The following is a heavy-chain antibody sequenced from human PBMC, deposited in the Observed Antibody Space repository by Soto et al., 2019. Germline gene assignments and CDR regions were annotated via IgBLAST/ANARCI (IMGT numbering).Heavy chain of an antibody. CDR3: ARWATVTFDY. CDR1: GGSLSSSSYY. CDR2: IYYSGSN. V-gene: IGHV4-39*01. Sequence: QLQLQESGPGLVKPSETLSLTCTVSGGSLSSSSYYWGWIRQPPGKGLEWIGSIYYSGSNYYNPSLKSRVTLSVDTSKIQFSLKLSSVTAADTAVYYFARWATVTFDYWGQGTLVAVSS. D-gene: IGHD5-12*01. J-gene: IGHJ4*02.